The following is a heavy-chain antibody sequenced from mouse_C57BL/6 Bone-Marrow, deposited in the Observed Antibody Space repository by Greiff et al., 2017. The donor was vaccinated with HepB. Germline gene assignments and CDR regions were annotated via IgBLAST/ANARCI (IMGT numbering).Heavy chain of an antibody. V-gene: IGHV1-63*01. CDR1: GYTFTNYW. Sequence: QVQLKQSGAELVRPGTSVKMSCKASGYTFTNYWIGWAKQRPGHGLEWIGDIYPGGGYTNYNEKFKGKAPLTADKSSSTAYMQFSSLTSEDSAIYYCARILSEAMDYWGQGTSVTVSS. J-gene: IGHJ4*01. D-gene: IGHD6-5*01. CDR2: IYPGGGYT. CDR3: ARILSEAMDY.